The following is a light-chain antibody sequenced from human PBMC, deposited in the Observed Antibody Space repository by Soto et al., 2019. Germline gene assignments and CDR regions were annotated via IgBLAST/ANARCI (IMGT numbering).Light chain of an antibody. CDR3: CSYAGTYSFWV. CDR1: SSDVGGYNY. J-gene: IGLJ3*02. CDR2: EVS. V-gene: IGLV2-14*01. Sequence: QSVLTQPASVSGSPGQSITISCTGTSSDVGGYNYVSWYQQHPGKAPKLMIYEVSNRPSGVSNRFSGSKSGNTASLTISGLQAEDEADYYCCSYAGTYSFWVFGGGTKLTVL.